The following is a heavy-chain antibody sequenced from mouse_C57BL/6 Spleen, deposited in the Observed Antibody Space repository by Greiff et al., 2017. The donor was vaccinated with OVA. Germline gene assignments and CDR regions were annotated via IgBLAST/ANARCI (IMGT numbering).Heavy chain of an antibody. CDR1: GYTFTSYW. CDR3: ARSYGNYVDY. D-gene: IGHD2-1*01. CDR2: IDPSDSYT. V-gene: IGHV1-59*01. J-gene: IGHJ2*01. Sequence: VQLQQPGAELVRPGPSVKLSCKASGYTFTSYWMHWVKQRPGQGLEWIGVIDPSDSYTNYNQKFKGKATLTVDTSSSTAYMQLSSLTSEDSAVYYCARSYGNYVDYWGQGTTLTVSS.